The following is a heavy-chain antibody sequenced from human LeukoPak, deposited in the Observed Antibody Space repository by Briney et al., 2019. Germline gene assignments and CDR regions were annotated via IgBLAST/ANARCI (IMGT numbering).Heavy chain of an antibody. CDR3: AKESLVVPAAILDY. CDR1: GFTFSSYG. Sequence: PGGTLRLSCAASGFTFSSYGMHWVRQAPGKGLEWVAFIRYDGSNKYYADSVKGRFTISRDNSKNTLYLQMNSLRAEDTAVYYCAKESLVVPAAILDYWGQGTLVTVSS. CDR2: IRYDGSNK. D-gene: IGHD2-2*01. V-gene: IGHV3-30*02. J-gene: IGHJ4*02.